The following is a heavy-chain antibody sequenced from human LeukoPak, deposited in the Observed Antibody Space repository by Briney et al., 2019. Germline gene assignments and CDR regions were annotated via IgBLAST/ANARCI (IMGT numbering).Heavy chain of an antibody. V-gene: IGHV3-23*01. CDR1: GFTFSTFA. D-gene: IGHD3-10*01. J-gene: IGHJ4*03. CDR3: SKDRKMLRGGIDF. Sequence: GGSLRLSCVASGFTFSTFAMSWVGQPPGRGVEGVAVICGSGGSTFYADSVKGRFTISRDNSRNTVDLQMKNLRTGDTAVYYFSKDRKMLRGGIDFWGHGTPVTVSS. CDR2: ICGSGGST.